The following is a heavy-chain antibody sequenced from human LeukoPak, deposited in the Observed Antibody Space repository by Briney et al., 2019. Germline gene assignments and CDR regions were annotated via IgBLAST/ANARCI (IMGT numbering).Heavy chain of an antibody. Sequence: ASVKVSCKASGYTFTSYDINWVRQAPGQGLEWMGWISAYNGNTNYAQKLQGRVTMTTDTSTSTAYMELRSLRSDDTAVYYCARVEWELPGYYYYMDVWGKGTTVTVSS. D-gene: IGHD1-26*01. CDR2: ISAYNGNT. J-gene: IGHJ6*03. V-gene: IGHV1-18*01. CDR3: ARVEWELPGYYYYMDV. CDR1: GYTFTSYD.